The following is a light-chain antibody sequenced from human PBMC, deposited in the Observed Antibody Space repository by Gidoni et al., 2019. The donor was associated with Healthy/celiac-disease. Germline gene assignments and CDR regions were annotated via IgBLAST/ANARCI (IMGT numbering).Light chain of an antibody. Sequence: EIVLTQSPATLSLSPGERATLSCRASQSVSSYLAWYQQKPGQAPRLLIYDASNRATGIPARFSGSGSGTDFTLTISSLEPEDFAVYYCQQRSNWRPLTFXGXIKVEIK. CDR3: QQRSNWRPLT. CDR1: QSVSSY. J-gene: IGKJ4*01. CDR2: DAS. V-gene: IGKV3-11*01.